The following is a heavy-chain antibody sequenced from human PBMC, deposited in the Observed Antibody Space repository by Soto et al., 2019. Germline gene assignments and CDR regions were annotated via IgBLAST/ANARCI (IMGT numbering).Heavy chain of an antibody. J-gene: IGHJ4*02. CDR2: ISYDGSNK. CDR1: GFTFSSYG. D-gene: IGHD6-19*01. CDR3: AKCLAGPPNYFDY. Sequence: ESGGGVVQPGRSLRLSCAASGFTFSSYGMHWVRQAPGKGLEWVAVISYDGSNKYYADSVKGRFTISRDNSKNTLYLQMNSLRAEDTAVYYCAKCLAGPPNYFDYWGQGTLVTVSS. V-gene: IGHV3-30*18.